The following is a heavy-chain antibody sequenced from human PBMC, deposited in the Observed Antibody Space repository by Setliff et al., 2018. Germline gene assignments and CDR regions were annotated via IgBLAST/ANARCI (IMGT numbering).Heavy chain of an antibody. V-gene: IGHV4-34*01. CDR3: ARDRIPSSSWYGLNWFDP. CDR1: GGSFSGYY. Sequence: SETLSLTCAVYGGSFSGYYWSWIRQPPGKGLEWIGEINHSGSTNYNPSLKSRVTISVDTSKNQFSLKLSSVTAADTAVYYCARDRIPSSSWYGLNWFDPWGQGTLVTVSS. D-gene: IGHD6-13*01. J-gene: IGHJ5*02. CDR2: INHSGST.